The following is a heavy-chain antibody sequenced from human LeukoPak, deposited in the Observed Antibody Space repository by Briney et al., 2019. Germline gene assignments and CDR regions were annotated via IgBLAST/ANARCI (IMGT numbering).Heavy chain of an antibody. CDR2: IYYSGST. V-gene: IGHV4-39*07. CDR3: ARVSGGYDYYWFDP. J-gene: IGHJ5*02. Sequence: PSETLSLTCTVSGGSISSSSYYWGWIRQPPGKGLEWIGSIYYSGSTYYNPSLKSRVTISVDTSKNQFSLKLSSVTAADTAVYYCARVSGGYDYYWFDPWGQGTLVTVSS. D-gene: IGHD5-12*01. CDR1: GGSISSSSYY.